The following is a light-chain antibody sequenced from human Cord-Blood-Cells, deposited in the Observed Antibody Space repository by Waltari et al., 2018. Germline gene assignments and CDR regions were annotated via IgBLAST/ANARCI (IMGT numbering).Light chain of an antibody. CDR3: SSYTSSSNVV. CDR1: SSDVGGYNY. V-gene: IGLV2-14*01. J-gene: IGLJ2*01. CDR2: DVS. Sequence: QSALTQPASVSGSPGQSITISCTGTSSDVGGYNYVSWYQQHPGKAPKLMIYDVSNRPSGVSNRFSGSKSGNTASLTISGLQAEDEDDYYCSSYTSSSNVVFGVGTKLTVL.